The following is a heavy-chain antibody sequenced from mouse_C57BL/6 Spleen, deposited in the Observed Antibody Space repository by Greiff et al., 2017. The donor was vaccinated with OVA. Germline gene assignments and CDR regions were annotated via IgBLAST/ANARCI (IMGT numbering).Heavy chain of an antibody. D-gene: IGHD2-4*01. CDR3: ARNDYDGPFAY. J-gene: IGHJ3*01. CDR1: GFTFTDYY. Sequence: DVQLVESGGGLVQPGGSLSLSCAASGFTFTDYYMSWVRQPPGKALEWLGFIRNKANGYTTEYSASVKGRFTISRDNSQSILYLQMNALRAEDSATYYCARNDYDGPFAYWGQGTLVTVSA. CDR2: IRNKANGYTT. V-gene: IGHV7-3*01.